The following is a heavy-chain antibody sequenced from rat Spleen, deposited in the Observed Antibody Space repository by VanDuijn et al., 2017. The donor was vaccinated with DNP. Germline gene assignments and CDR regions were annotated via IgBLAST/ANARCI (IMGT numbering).Heavy chain of an antibody. J-gene: IGHJ2*01. CDR2: ISYEGSST. V-gene: IGHV5-22*01. Sequence: EVQLVESGGGLVQPGRSLKLSCAASGFTFSDYYMAWVRQAPKKGLEWVASISYEGSSTYYGDSVKGRFTISRDNAKSTLYLQMNSLRSEDKATYYCARRAYSGDWVAYWGQGVMVTVSS. CDR3: ARRAYSGDWVAY. CDR1: GFTFSDYY. D-gene: IGHD1-1*01.